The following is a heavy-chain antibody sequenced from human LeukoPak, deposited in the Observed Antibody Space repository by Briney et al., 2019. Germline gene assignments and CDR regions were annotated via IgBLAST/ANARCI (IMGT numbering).Heavy chain of an antibody. D-gene: IGHD3-10*01. CDR3: ARDGLVRGLGDY. CDR2: IYYSGST. Sequence: SETLSLTCTVSGGSISSYYWSWIRQPPGKGLEWIGYIYYSGSTNYNPSLKSRVTISVDTSKNQFSLKLSSVTAADTAVYYCARDGLVRGLGDYWGQGTLVTVSS. J-gene: IGHJ4*02. V-gene: IGHV4-59*01. CDR1: GGSISSYY.